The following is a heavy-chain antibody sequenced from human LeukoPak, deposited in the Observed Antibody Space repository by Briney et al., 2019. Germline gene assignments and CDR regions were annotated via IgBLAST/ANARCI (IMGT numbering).Heavy chain of an antibody. J-gene: IGHJ5*01. V-gene: IGHV3-11*04. Sequence: LSLTCTVSGGSISTYYWSWIRQPPGKGLEWVSYISGSGSRINYEDSVKGRFTISRDNAKNSLYMQMNSLRAEDTAVYYCARVRGSYYDGSGYFWFDSWGQGTLVTVPS. CDR3: ARVRGSYYDGSGYFWFDS. CDR1: GGSISTYY. D-gene: IGHD3-22*01. CDR2: ISGSGSRI.